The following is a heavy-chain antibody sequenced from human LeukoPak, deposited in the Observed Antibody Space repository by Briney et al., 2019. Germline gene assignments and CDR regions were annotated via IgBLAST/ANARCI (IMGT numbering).Heavy chain of an antibody. V-gene: IGHV4-59*01. CDR2: IYYSGST. Sequence: SETLSLTCTVSGGSISGYYWSRIRQPPGKGLEWIGYIYYSGSTNYNPSLKSRVTISVDTSKNQFSLKLSSVTAADTAVYYCARRGETYYYGSGSFDYWGQGTLVTVSS. D-gene: IGHD3-10*01. CDR1: GGSISGYY. J-gene: IGHJ4*02. CDR3: ARRGETYYYGSGSFDY.